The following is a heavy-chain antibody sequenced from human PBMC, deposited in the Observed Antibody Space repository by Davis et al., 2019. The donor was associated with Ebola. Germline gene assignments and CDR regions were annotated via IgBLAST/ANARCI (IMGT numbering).Heavy chain of an antibody. J-gene: IGHJ4*02. D-gene: IGHD4-17*01. CDR3: ARHDYGDSHFDY. CDR2: IRSDGSVK. CDR1: GFTFSISG. V-gene: IGHV3-30*02. Sequence: GESLKISCAASGFTFSISGMHWVRQAPGKGLEWVAFIRSDGSVKYYADSLKGRFTISRDNSKNTLYLQMNSLRAEDTAVYYCARHDYGDSHFDYWGQGTLVTVSS.